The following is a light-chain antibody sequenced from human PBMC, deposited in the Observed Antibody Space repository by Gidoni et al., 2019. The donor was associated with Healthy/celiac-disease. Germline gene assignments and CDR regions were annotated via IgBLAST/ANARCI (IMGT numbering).Light chain of an antibody. CDR1: KSISSY. V-gene: IGKV1-39*01. CDR2: AAS. Sequence: DMKKTQSPSSLSASVGDRVTITCRASKSISSYLNWYQQKPGKAPKRLIYAASSLQSGVPSRFSGSGSGTDFTLTISSLQPEDFATYYCQQSYSTPFTFGPGTKVDIK. CDR3: QQSYSTPFT. J-gene: IGKJ3*01.